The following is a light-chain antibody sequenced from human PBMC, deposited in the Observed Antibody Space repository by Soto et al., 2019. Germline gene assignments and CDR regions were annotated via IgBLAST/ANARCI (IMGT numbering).Light chain of an antibody. CDR1: QNVLSD. CDR2: GAT. Sequence: EILLTQSPATLSVSPEETATLSCRASQNVLSDLAWYQQKPGQAPRLLVYGATTRATDAPAKFRGRGSGTEFSLTISSLQSEDSATYCCQQYRSWPRTFGQGSKVEI. V-gene: IGKV3-15*01. J-gene: IGKJ1*01. CDR3: QQYRSWPRT.